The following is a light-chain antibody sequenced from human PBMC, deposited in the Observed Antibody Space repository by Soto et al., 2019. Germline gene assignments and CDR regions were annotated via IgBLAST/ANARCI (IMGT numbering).Light chain of an antibody. CDR3: QKYNSAPLLA. J-gene: IGKJ4*01. Sequence: DIQMTQSPSSLSASVGDRVTITCRASQGISNYLAWYQHKPGKVXKLLIYAASTLQSGVPSRFSGSGSGTDFTLTISSLQPEDVANYYCQKYNSAPLLAFGGGTKVDIK. CDR2: AAS. CDR1: QGISNY. V-gene: IGKV1-27*01.